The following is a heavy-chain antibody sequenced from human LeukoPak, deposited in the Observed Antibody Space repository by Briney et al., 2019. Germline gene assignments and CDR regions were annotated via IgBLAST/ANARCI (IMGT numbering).Heavy chain of an antibody. Sequence: GGSLRLSCAASGFTFSDYYMSWIRQAPGKGLEWVSYISSSGSTIYYADSVKGRFTISRDNSKNTLYLQMNSLRAEDTAVYYCAKDLYYYGSGSLSPFDYWGQGTLVTVSS. D-gene: IGHD3-10*01. CDR2: ISSSGSTI. CDR1: GFTFSDYY. V-gene: IGHV3-11*04. CDR3: AKDLYYYGSGSLSPFDY. J-gene: IGHJ4*02.